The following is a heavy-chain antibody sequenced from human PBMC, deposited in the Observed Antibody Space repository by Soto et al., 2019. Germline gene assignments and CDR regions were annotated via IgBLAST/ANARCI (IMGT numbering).Heavy chain of an antibody. D-gene: IGHD2-8*01. CDR2: INWNSGNI. V-gene: IGHV3-9*01. J-gene: IGHJ4*02. CDR1: GFSFDEYA. CDR3: AKGTKYCSSGVCSVFDY. Sequence: EVQVAESGGGSVQPGRSLRLSCAASGFSFDEYAMHWVRQVPGKGLEWVSSINWNSGNIGYAESVRGRFTISRDNAKNSLYLQMNSLRPEDTAFYYCAKGTKYCSSGVCSVFDYWGQGTLVTVSS.